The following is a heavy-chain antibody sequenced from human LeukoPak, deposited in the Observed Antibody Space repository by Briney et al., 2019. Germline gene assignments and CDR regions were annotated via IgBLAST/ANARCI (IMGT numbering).Heavy chain of an antibody. CDR1: GFTFSIYS. Sequence: GGSLRLSCAASGFTFSIYSMNWVRQAPGKGLEWVSYISGNTIFYADSVRGRFTISGDNAKNSLYLQMNSLRAEDTAVYYCARHGSSWSFDYWGQGTLVTVSS. V-gene: IGHV3-48*04. CDR2: ISGNTI. D-gene: IGHD6-13*01. CDR3: ARHGSSWSFDY. J-gene: IGHJ4*02.